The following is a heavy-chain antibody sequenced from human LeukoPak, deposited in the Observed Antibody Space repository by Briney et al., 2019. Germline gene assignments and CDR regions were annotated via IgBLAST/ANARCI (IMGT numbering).Heavy chain of an antibody. V-gene: IGHV3-21*01. CDR3: ARATSYDILTGYSDY. CDR1: GFTLSGYS. Sequence: PGESLRLSCAASGFTLSGYSMNWVRQAPGKGLEWVSSISSSSSYIYYADSVKGRFAISRDNAKKSLDLQMSSLRAEDTAVYYCARATSYDILTGYSDYWGQGTLVTVSS. CDR2: ISSSSSYI. J-gene: IGHJ4*02. D-gene: IGHD3-9*01.